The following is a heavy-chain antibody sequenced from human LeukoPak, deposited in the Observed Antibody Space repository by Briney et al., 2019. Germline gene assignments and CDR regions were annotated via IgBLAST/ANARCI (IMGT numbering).Heavy chain of an antibody. V-gene: IGHV4-34*01. Sequence: SETLSLTCAVCGGSFSGYYWSWIRQPPGKGLEWIGEINHSGSTNYNPSLKSRVTISVDTSKNQFSLKLSSVTAADTAVYYCATGIAVSLFDYWGQGTLVTVSS. CDR3: ATGIAVSLFDY. CDR1: GGSFSGYY. CDR2: INHSGST. D-gene: IGHD6-19*01. J-gene: IGHJ4*02.